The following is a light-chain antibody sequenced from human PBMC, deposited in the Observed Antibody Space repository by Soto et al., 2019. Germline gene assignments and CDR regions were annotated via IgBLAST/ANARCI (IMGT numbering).Light chain of an antibody. CDR1: SSNIGAGYD. Sequence: ALAQPPSVSGAPGQRVTISCTGSSSNIGAGYDVHWYQQLPGTAPKLLIYGNSNRPSGVPDRFSGSKSGTSASLAITGLQAEDEADYYCQSYDSSLSVSYVFGTGTKVTV. CDR2: GNS. CDR3: QSYDSSLSVSYV. V-gene: IGLV1-40*01. J-gene: IGLJ1*01.